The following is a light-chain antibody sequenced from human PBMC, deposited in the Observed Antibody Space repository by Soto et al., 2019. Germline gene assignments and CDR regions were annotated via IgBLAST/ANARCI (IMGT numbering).Light chain of an antibody. V-gene: IGLV2-14*03. CDR3: NSYSSSTTPGSV. CDR2: DVS. CDR1: SSDVGGYNS. J-gene: IGLJ1*01. Sequence: QSALTQPASVSGSPGQSITISCTGTSSDVGGYNSVSRYQQHPGKAPKLMIYDVSNRPSGVSNRFSGSKSGNTASLTISGLQAGDEADYYCNSYSSSTTPGSVFGTATKSPS.